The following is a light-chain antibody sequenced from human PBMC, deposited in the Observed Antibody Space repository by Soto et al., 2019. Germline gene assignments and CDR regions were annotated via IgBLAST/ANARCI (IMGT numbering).Light chain of an antibody. CDR3: SSYPSSSTLYV. V-gene: IGLV2-14*01. CDR1: SSDVGGYNY. Sequence: QSALTQPASVSGSPGQSITISCTGTSSDVGGYNYVSWYHQHPGKAPKLMIYDVSNRPSGVSNRFSGSKSGNTASLTISGLQAEDEADYYCSSYPSSSTLYVFGTGTKLTVL. J-gene: IGLJ1*01. CDR2: DVS.